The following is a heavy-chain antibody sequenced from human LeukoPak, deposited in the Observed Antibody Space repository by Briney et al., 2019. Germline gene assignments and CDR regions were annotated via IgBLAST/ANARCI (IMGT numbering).Heavy chain of an antibody. V-gene: IGHV1-69*05. CDR1: GGTFSSYA. D-gene: IGHD2-2*02. CDR3: ARDRCSSTSCDMGEGGYWFDP. Sequence: SVKVSCKASGGTFSSYAISWVRQAPGQGLEWMGGIIPIFGTANYAQKFQGRVTITTDESTSTAYMELSSLRSEDTAVYYCARDRCSSTSCDMGEGGYWFDPWGQGTLVTVSS. J-gene: IGHJ5*02. CDR2: IIPIFGTA.